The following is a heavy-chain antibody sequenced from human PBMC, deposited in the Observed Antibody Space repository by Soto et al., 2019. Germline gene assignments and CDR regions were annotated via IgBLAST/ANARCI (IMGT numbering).Heavy chain of an antibody. CDR2: ISGSGSTT. CDR3: AKFFVGTGGSSGWPWFLDS. D-gene: IGHD6-25*01. J-gene: IGHJ4*02. CDR1: GFTFSSYA. V-gene: IGHV3-23*01. Sequence: GGSLRLSCAASGFTFSSYAMSWVRQAPGKGLEWVSAISGSGSTTYSADSVRGRFTISRDNSKNTLYLQMNTLSPEDTAVYYCAKFFVGTGGSSGWPWFLDSWGQGTLVTVSS.